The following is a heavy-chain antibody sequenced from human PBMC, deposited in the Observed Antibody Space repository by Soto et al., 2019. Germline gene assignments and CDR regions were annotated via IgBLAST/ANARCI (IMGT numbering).Heavy chain of an antibody. V-gene: IGHV4-39*01. D-gene: IGHD5-18*01. CDR2: IYYSGST. Sequence: QLQLQESGPGLVKPSETLSLTCTVSGGSISSSSYYWGWIRQPPGKGLEWIGSIYYSGSTYYNPSLKSRVTXXXXXXXXXXXXXXXXXXXXXXXXXXXXXLYSYGDYWGQGTLVTVSS. CDR3: XXLYSYGDY. CDR1: GGSISSSSYY. J-gene: IGHJ4*02.